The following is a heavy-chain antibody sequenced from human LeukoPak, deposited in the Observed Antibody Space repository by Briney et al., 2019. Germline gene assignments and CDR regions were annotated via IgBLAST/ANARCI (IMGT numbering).Heavy chain of an antibody. D-gene: IGHD3-10*01. J-gene: IGHJ4*02. Sequence: GESLRLSCAASGFTFSRYWMHWIRQAPGEGLVWVSRIDEHGTTIDYADSVRDRFTISRDNAKNTLYLHMNSLRAEDTAMYYCARDVGGAGSHWGQGSLVTVSS. CDR1: GFTFSRYW. V-gene: IGHV3-74*01. CDR2: IDEHGTTI. CDR3: ARDVGGAGSH.